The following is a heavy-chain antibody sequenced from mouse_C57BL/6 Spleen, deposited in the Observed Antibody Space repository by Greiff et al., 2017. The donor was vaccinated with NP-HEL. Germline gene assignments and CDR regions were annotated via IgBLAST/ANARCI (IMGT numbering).Heavy chain of an antibody. CDR3: ARWEISSSGFYYAMDY. V-gene: IGHV1-81*01. Sequence: QVQLQQSGAELARPGASVKLSCKASGYTFTSYGISWVKQRTGQGLEWIGEIYPRSGNTYYNEKFKGKATLTADKSSSTAYMELRSLTSEDSAVYFCARWEISSSGFYYAMDYWGQGTSVTVSS. J-gene: IGHJ4*01. CDR1: GYTFTSYG. CDR2: IYPRSGNT. D-gene: IGHD3-1*01.